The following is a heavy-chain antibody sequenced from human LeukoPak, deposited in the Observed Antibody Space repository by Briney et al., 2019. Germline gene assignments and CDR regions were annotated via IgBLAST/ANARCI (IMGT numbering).Heavy chain of an antibody. CDR2: IYYSGHT. J-gene: IGHJ4*02. Sequence: SETLSLTCTVSSDSISSSSNYWAWVRQSPGKGLEWIEAIYYSGHTYYNPSLKSRITMSVDTSKNQFSLKVSYVTAADTAVYYCARHEEEDGYNAKTIDYWGQGTLVTVYS. CDR1: SDSISSSSNY. D-gene: IGHD5-24*01. CDR3: ARHEEEDGYNAKTIDY. V-gene: IGHV4-39*01.